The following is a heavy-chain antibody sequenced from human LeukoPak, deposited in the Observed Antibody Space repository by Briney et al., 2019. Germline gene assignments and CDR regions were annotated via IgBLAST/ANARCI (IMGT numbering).Heavy chain of an antibody. CDR2: VHLDGRT. J-gene: IGHJ4*02. Sequence: SETLSLTCGVSGGSVTSTNWWTWVRQPPGKGLEWIGEVHLDGRTNYSPSLKSRLTMSVDLSENHISLKLTSVTAADTAVYYCAREGGFYRPLDYSGQGTLVTVSS. CDR1: GGSVTSTNW. CDR3: AREGGFYRPLDY. D-gene: IGHD3-3*01. V-gene: IGHV4-4*02.